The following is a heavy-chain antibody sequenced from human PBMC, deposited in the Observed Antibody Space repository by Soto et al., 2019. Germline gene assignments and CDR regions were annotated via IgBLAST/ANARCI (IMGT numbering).Heavy chain of an antibody. J-gene: IGHJ4*02. Sequence: QVQLQESGPGLVKPSQTLSLTCAVSGGSISSRGHYWSWIRQHPGKGLEWIGFIYFIGNTYYNPSLKSRVTISIDTSKNQFSLKLSSVTAADTAVYYCARVPLFLVANHFDYWGQGTLVTVSS. CDR1: GGSISSRGHY. CDR3: ARVPLFLVANHFDY. D-gene: IGHD3-3*01. CDR2: IYFIGNT. V-gene: IGHV4-31*11.